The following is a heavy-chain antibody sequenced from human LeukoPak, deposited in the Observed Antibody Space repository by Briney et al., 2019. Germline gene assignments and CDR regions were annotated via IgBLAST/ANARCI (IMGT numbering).Heavy chain of an antibody. CDR2: IHPGDSDT. CDR1: GYTFTSYW. CDR3: ARPPWNSYDY. V-gene: IGHV5-51*01. D-gene: IGHD5-12*01. J-gene: IGHJ4*02. Sequence: PGESLKISCKGSGYTFTSYWIGWVRQMPGKGLEWMGIIHPGDSDTRYSPSFQGQVTISVDKSISTAYLQWSSLKASDTAMYYCARPPWNSYDYWGQGTLVTVSS.